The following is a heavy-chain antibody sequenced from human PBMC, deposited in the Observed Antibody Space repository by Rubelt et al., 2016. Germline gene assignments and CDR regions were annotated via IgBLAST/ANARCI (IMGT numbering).Heavy chain of an antibody. CDR3: ASSSSW. J-gene: IGHJ4*02. D-gene: IGHD6-6*01. Sequence: EVQLVESGGGLVQPGGSLRLSCAASGFTFSSYSMNWVRQAPGKGLEWVSYISSSSSTIYYAGSGKGRLTSSRDKAKNSRYLQMNSLRAEDTAVYYCASSSSWWGQGTLVTVSS. CDR1: GFTFSSYS. V-gene: IGHV3-48*01. CDR2: ISSSSSTI.